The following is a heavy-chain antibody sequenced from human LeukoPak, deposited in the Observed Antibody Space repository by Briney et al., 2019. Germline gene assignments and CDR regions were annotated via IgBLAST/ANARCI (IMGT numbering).Heavy chain of an antibody. CDR1: GFTFSSYA. J-gene: IGHJ6*02. D-gene: IGHD3-10*01. Sequence: GGSLRLSCAASGFTFSSYAMSWVRQAPGKGLEWVSTITNSGISTYYADSVKGRFTIPRDNSKNTLFLQMNSLRADDTAVFYCAKVPYSDYGSGRPPFMDVWGQGTTVAVSS. CDR3: AKVPYSDYGSGRPPFMDV. V-gene: IGHV3-23*01. CDR2: ITNSGIST.